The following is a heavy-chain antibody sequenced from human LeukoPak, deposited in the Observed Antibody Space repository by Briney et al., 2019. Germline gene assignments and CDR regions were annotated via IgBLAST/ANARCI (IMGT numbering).Heavy chain of an antibody. CDR1: GFTFNSYA. J-gene: IGHJ4*02. CDR2: IGGSNGIT. CDR3: ARNENSGWGYFDY. D-gene: IGHD5-12*01. V-gene: IGHV3-23*01. Sequence: GGSLRLSCAASGFTFNSYAMSWVRQAPGKGLEWVSVIGGSNGITFYVGSVKGRFTISRDNSKDTLYLQMNSLRAEDTAVYYCARNENSGWGYFDYWGQGTLVTVSS.